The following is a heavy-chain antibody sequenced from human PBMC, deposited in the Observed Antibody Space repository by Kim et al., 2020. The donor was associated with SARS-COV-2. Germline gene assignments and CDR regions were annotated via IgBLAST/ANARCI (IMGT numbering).Heavy chain of an antibody. J-gene: IGHJ1*01. CDR2: IKEDGSEK. Sequence: GGSLRLSCAASGFTFSSYWMSWVRQAPGKGLEWVANIKEDGSEKYYVDSVKGRFTISRDNAKNSLYLQMNSLRAEDTAVHYCVRANKGHDHWGQGTLVTVSS. D-gene: IGHD1-1*01. CDR1: GFTFSSYW. V-gene: IGHV3-7*05. CDR3: VRANKGHDH.